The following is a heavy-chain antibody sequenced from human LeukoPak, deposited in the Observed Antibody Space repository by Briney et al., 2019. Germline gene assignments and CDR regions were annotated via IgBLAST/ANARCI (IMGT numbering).Heavy chain of an antibody. CDR2: ISGSGGST. CDR1: GFTFSSYA. CDR3: AKDRTYYYDSSGYLLDY. D-gene: IGHD3-22*01. V-gene: IGHV3-23*01. Sequence: GGSLRLPCAASGFTFSSYAMSWVRQAPGKGLEWVSAISGSGGSTYYADSVKGRFTISRDNSKNTLYLQMNSLRAEDTAVYYCAKDRTYYYDSSGYLLDYWGQGTLVTVSS. J-gene: IGHJ4*02.